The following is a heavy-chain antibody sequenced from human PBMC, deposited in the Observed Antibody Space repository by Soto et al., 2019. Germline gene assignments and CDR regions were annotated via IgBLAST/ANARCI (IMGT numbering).Heavy chain of an antibody. Sequence: EVQLEESGGDLVQPGGSLRLSCAASGITFSSYWMHWVRQAPGRGLVWVSRVKTDGSTYYADSVKGRFTIFRDNAKNTLYLQMNSLTVEDTAVYYCARGIRGHYAFDVWGQGTTVTVSS. CDR1: GITFSSYW. V-gene: IGHV3-74*02. CDR2: VKTDGST. J-gene: IGHJ3*01. D-gene: IGHD5-12*01. CDR3: ARGIRGHYAFDV.